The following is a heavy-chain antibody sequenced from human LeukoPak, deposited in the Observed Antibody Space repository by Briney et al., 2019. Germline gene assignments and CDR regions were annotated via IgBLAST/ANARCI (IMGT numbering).Heavy chain of an antibody. CDR3: AKGPYYYDSSGYSADY. CDR2: ISYDGSNK. D-gene: IGHD3-22*01. Sequence: GGSLRLSCAASGFTFSSYGMHWVRQAPGKGLEGVAVISYDGSNKYYADSVKGRFTISRDNSKNTLYLQMNSLRAEDTAVYYCAKGPYYYDSSGYSADYWGQGTLVTVSS. V-gene: IGHV3-30*18. J-gene: IGHJ4*02. CDR1: GFTFSSYG.